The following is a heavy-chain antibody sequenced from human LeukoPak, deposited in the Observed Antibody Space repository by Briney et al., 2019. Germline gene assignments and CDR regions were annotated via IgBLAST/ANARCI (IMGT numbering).Heavy chain of an antibody. CDR3: ARENPYSSSSPMWY. V-gene: IGHV3-7*01. Sequence: GGSLRLSCAASGITFISYWMSWVRQAPGKGLEWVANIKQDGSEKYYVDSVKGRFTISRDNAKNSLYLQMNSLRAEDTAVYYCARENPYSSSSPMWYWGQGTLVTVSS. D-gene: IGHD6-6*01. J-gene: IGHJ4*02. CDR2: IKQDGSEK. CDR1: GITFISYW.